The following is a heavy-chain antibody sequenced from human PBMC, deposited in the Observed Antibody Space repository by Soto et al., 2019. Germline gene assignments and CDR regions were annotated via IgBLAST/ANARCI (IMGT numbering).Heavy chain of an antibody. J-gene: IGHJ4*02. CDR3: ARHFYDYLDY. V-gene: IGHV5-51*01. D-gene: IGHD3-16*01. CDR2: IYPGDSDT. CDR1: GYSFTNHW. Sequence: PGESLKISCKASGYSFTNHWIGWVRQMPGKGLEWVGIIYPGDSDTRYSPSFQGQVTISVDKSINTAYLQWSSLKASDTAMYYCARHFYDYLDYWGQGTLVTVSS.